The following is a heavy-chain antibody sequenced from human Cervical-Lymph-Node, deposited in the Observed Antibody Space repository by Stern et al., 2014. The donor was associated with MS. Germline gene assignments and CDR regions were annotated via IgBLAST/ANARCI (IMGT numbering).Heavy chain of an antibody. CDR1: GYRFTNNW. CDR2: IYPGDYET. D-gene: IGHD1-1*01. Sequence: EDQLVESGAEVRKPGESLRISCEVSGYRFTNNWIGWVRQMPGKGLEWMGIIYPGDYETRTGPTFQGQFTILVDKSNSITYLQWSRLKASDTAIYYCARRGHGYMGIDYWGQGTLVTVSS. V-gene: IGHV5-51*03. J-gene: IGHJ4*02. CDR3: ARRGHGYMGIDY.